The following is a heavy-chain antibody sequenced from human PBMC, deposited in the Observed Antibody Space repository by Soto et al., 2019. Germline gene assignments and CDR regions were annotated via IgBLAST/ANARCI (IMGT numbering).Heavy chain of an antibody. D-gene: IGHD3-10*01. CDR3: ARGRRGRANMVREPTSGY. CDR1: GYTFTSYD. Sequence: ASVKVSCKASGYTFTSYDINWVRQATGQGLEWMGWMNPNSGNTGYAQKFQGRVTMTRNTSISTAYMELSSLRSEDTAVYYCARGRRGRANMVREPTSGYWGQGTLVTVSS. J-gene: IGHJ4*02. CDR2: MNPNSGNT. V-gene: IGHV1-8*01.